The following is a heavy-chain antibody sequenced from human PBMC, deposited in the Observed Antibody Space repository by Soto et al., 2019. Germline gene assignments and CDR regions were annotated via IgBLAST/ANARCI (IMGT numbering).Heavy chain of an antibody. Sequence: QITLKESGPTLVKPTQTLTLTCTFSGFSLDTSGVGVGWIRQPPGKALEWLALMYWDDDKRYSPSLKGRLTITKDTSKNQVVLTMTDMDPVDTATYFYAHRIPVPGTFDYWSQGTLVTVSS. D-gene: IGHD6-19*01. V-gene: IGHV2-5*02. CDR2: MYWDDDK. J-gene: IGHJ4*02. CDR1: GFSLDTSGVG. CDR3: AHRIPVPGTFDY.